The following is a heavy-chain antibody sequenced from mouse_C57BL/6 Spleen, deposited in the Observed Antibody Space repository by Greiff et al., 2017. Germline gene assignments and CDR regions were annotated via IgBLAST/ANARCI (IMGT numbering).Heavy chain of an antibody. CDR1: GFTFSDYG. CDR3: ARPYYGSSYVGYYAMDY. D-gene: IGHD1-1*01. Sequence: DVMLVESGGGLVKPGGSLKLSCAASGFTFSDYGMHWVRQAPEKGLEWVAYISSGSSTIYYADTVKGRFTISRDNAKNTLFLQMTSLRSEDTAMYYCARPYYGSSYVGYYAMDYWGQGTSVTVSS. V-gene: IGHV5-17*01. J-gene: IGHJ4*01. CDR2: ISSGSSTI.